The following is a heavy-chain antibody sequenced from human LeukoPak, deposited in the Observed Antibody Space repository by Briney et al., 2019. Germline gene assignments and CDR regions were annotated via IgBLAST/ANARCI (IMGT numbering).Heavy chain of an antibody. D-gene: IGHD4-23*01. CDR3: AKDGVTAGTPYHMDV. V-gene: IGHV3-30*02. Sequence: GGSLRLSCAASGFTFSSYAMHWVRQAPGKVLEWVAFIRYDGSNKYYADSVKGRFTISRDNSKNTLYLQMNSLRGEDTAVYYCAKDGVTAGTPYHMDVWGKGTTVTVSS. CDR2: IRYDGSNK. CDR1: GFTFSSYA. J-gene: IGHJ6*03.